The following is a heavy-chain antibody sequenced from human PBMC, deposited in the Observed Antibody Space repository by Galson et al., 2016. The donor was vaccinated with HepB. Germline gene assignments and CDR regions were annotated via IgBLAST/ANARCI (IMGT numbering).Heavy chain of an antibody. D-gene: IGHD6-19*01. J-gene: IGHJ5*02. Sequence: SETLSLTCTVSGGSISRSHYYWGWIRQSPGKGLEWIGSIHYGGSTYYNTTLKSRVTISVDTSKNQFSLNVSSVTAADTAMYRCARGDSGWYLSWFDPWGQGTLVTVSS. CDR3: ARGDSGWYLSWFDP. CDR1: GGSISRSHYY. V-gene: IGHV4-39*07. CDR2: IHYGGST.